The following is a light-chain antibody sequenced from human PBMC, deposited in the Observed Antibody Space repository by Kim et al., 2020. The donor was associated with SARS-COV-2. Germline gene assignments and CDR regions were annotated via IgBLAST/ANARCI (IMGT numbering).Light chain of an antibody. V-gene: IGKV3-20*01. CDR2: GAS. Sequence: LSPGERATLSCRASQSVSSNYLAWYQQKPGQAPRLFIYGASSRATGIPDRFSGSGSGTDFTLTISRLEPEDFAVYYCQQYGSSPRTFGQGTKLEI. CDR1: QSVSSNY. J-gene: IGKJ2*01. CDR3: QQYGSSPRT.